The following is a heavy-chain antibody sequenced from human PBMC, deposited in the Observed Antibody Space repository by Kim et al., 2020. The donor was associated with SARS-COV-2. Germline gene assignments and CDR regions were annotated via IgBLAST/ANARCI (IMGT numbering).Heavy chain of an antibody. CDR3: ARRRYTGTYYYFDY. V-gene: IGHV3-74*01. Sequence: YPDSVKGRFTISRDKAKRKLYLQMSSLRAEDKAVYYCARRRYTGTYYYFDYWGQGTLVTVSS. J-gene: IGHJ4*02. D-gene: IGHD1-26*01.